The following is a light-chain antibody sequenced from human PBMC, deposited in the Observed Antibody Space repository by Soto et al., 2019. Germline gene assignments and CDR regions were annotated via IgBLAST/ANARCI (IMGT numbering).Light chain of an antibody. V-gene: IGLV1-44*01. CDR2: SNN. Sequence: QSFLTQHPSASGTAGQRVTISCSGSSSNIGSNTVNWYQQLPGTAPKLLIYSNNQRPSGVPDRFSGSKSGTSASLAISGLRSEDEADYYCAAWDDSLNEGVFGPGTKVTVL. J-gene: IGLJ1*01. CDR3: AAWDDSLNEGV. CDR1: SSNIGSNT.